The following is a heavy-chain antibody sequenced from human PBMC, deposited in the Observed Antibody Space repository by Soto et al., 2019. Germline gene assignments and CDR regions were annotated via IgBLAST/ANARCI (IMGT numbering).Heavy chain of an antibody. Sequence: QVQLVQSGAEVKKPGASVKVSCKASGYTFTSYAIHWVRQAPGQSLEWMGWINAGNGNTKYSQKLQGRVTITRDISASTAYMELSSLRSXDXAXXYXARDETDWGQGTLVTVSS. D-gene: IGHD2-21*02. V-gene: IGHV1-3*01. CDR1: GYTFTSYA. CDR2: INAGNGNT. CDR3: ARDETD. J-gene: IGHJ4*02.